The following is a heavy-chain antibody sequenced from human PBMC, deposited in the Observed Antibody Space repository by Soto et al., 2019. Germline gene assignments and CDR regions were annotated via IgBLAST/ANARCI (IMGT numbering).Heavy chain of an antibody. Sequence: GGSLRLSCAASGFTFSSYWMHWVRQAPGKGLVWVSRINSDGSSTSYADSVKGRFTISRANAKNTLYLQMNSLRAEDTAVYYCARDLRSSGQKFRRLGPTFDYWGQGTLVTVSS. CDR3: ARDLRSSGQKFRRLGPTFDY. J-gene: IGHJ4*02. CDR2: INSDGSST. D-gene: IGHD6-19*01. V-gene: IGHV3-74*01. CDR1: GFTFSSYW.